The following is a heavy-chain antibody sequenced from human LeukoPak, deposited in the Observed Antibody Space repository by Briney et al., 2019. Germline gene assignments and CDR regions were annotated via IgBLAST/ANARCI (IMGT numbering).Heavy chain of an antibody. CDR1: GYSFSSYW. CDR2: IYVGDSDT. CDR3: ARLNGDPGWFDP. J-gene: IGHJ5*02. Sequence: GESLKISCQGSGYSFSSYWIGWVRQMPGKGLEWMGIIYVGDSDTSYSPSFQGQVTISADKSISTAYLQWSSLKASDTAMYYCARLNGDPGWFDPWGQGTLVTVSS. V-gene: IGHV5-51*01. D-gene: IGHD4-17*01.